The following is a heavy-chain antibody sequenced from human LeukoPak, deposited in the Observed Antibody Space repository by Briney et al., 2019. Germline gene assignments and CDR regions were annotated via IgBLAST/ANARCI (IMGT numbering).Heavy chain of an antibody. J-gene: IGHJ5*02. CDR1: GFTFSDYY. D-gene: IGHD3-16*02. V-gene: IGHV3-11*06. CDR2: ISSSSSYT. Sequence: TGGSLRLSCAASGFTFSDYYMSWIRQAPGKGLEWVSYISSSSSYTNYADSVKGRFTISRDNAKNSLYLQMNSLRAEDTAVYYCARDSLPYDYVWGSYRFFDPWGQGTLVTVSS. CDR3: ARDSLPYDYVWGSYRFFDP.